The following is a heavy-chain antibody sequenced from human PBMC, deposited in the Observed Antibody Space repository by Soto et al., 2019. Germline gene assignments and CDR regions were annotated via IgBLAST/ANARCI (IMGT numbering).Heavy chain of an antibody. CDR2: ISTYNGKT. V-gene: IGHV1-18*04. J-gene: IGHJ4*02. Sequence: VKVSCKTSGYMFPSYGISWVRQAPGQGLEWMGWISTYNGKTKYAQGLQGRVTMTTDTATTTAYMELRSLRSDDTAVYYCARSTTVGTPPSDHWGQGTLVTVSS. D-gene: IGHD1-1*01. CDR3: ARSTTVGTPPSDH. CDR1: GYMFPSYG.